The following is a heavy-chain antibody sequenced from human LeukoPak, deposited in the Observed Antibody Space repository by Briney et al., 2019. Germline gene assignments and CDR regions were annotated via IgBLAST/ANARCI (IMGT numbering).Heavy chain of an antibody. CDR1: GYTFTGYY. J-gene: IGHJ5*02. V-gene: IGHV1-2*02. CDR2: INPNSGGT. Sequence: ASVKVSCKASGYTFTGYYMHWVRQAPGQGLEWMGWINPNSGGTNYAQKFQGRVTMTRDTSISTDYMELSRLRSDDTAVYYCARGLPPSGSFDPWGQGTLVTVSS. D-gene: IGHD1-26*01. CDR3: ARGLPPSGSFDP.